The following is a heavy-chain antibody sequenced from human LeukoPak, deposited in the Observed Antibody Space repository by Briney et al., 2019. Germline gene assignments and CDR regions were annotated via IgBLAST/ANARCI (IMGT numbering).Heavy chain of an antibody. CDR3: ARGGTLRYFDS. CDR1: GFTFSSYT. J-gene: IGHJ4*01. V-gene: IGHV3-23*01. Sequence: GGSLRLSCAASGFTFSSYTMSWVRQAPGKGLERVSGITGSGTGTYYADSVKDRFTISRDNSKSTLSLQMNSLRAEDTAVYYCARGGTLRYFDSWGQEPWSPSPQ. D-gene: IGHD3-9*01. CDR2: ITGSGTGT.